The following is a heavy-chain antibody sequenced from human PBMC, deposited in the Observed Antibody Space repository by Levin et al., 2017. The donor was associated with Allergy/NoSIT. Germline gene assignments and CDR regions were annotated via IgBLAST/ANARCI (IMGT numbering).Heavy chain of an antibody. J-gene: IGHJ6*02. Sequence: PGGSLRLSCAASGFTFSSYAMHWVRQAPGKGLEYVSAISSNGGSTYYANSVKGRFTISRDNSKNTLYLQMGSLRAEDMAVYYCARDRNIRSGSRYYYYGMDVWGQGTTVTVSS. CDR3: ARDRNIRSGSRYYYYGMDV. CDR2: ISSNGGST. V-gene: IGHV3-64*01. CDR1: GFTFSSYA. D-gene: IGHD1-26*01.